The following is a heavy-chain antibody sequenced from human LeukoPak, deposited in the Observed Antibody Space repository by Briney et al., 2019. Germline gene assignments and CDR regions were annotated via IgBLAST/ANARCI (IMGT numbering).Heavy chain of an antibody. CDR1: GVTFSSYS. Sequence: GGSLRLSCAASGVTFSSYSMNWVRQAPGKGLEWGSSLSSSISYIYYADSVKRRFPISRDNAKNSLYLQMNSLRAEDTAVYYCARDRSSGGSCYSQGGQGTLVTVS. V-gene: IGHV3-21*01. CDR2: LSSSISYI. J-gene: IGHJ4*02. D-gene: IGHD2-15*01. CDR3: ARDRSSGGSCYSQ.